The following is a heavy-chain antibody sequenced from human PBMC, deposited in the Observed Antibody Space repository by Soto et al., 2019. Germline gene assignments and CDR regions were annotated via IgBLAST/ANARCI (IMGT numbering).Heavy chain of an antibody. Sequence: QVQLVQSGAEVKKPGSSVKVSCKASGGTFSSYTISWVRQAPGQGLEWMGRIIPILGIANYAQKFQGRVTISADKSRSPAYMGLSSLRSEDTAVYYCPIEPYDYTWDTPGWNRFAYWGKGTLVTVSS. CDR1: GGTFSSYT. V-gene: IGHV1-69*02. D-gene: IGHD3-16*01. CDR2: IIPILGIA. CDR3: PIEPYDYTWDTPGWNRFAY. J-gene: IGHJ4*02.